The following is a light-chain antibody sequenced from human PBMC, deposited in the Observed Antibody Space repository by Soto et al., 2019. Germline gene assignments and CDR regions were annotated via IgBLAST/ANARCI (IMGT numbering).Light chain of an antibody. CDR1: SSDVGGYNY. V-gene: IGLV2-14*01. Sequence: QSALTQPASVSGSPGQSITISCTGSSSDVGGYNYVSWYQQHPGKAPKLMIYEVSNRPSGISNRFSGSKSGNTASLTLSGLQAEDEADYYCSSYTSRSTLVFGTGTKLTVL. CDR3: SSYTSRSTLV. J-gene: IGLJ1*01. CDR2: EVS.